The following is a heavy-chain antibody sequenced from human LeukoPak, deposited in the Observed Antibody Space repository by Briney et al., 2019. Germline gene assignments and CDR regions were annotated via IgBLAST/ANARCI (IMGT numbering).Heavy chain of an antibody. CDR1: GFTFSSYW. Sequence: GGSLRLSCAASGFTFSSYWMSWVRQAPGKGLEWVANIKQDGSEKYYVDSVKGRFTISRDNAKNSLYLQMNSLRAEDTAVYYCARELGADIVVVPAANDAFDIWGQGTMVTVSS. CDR2: IKQDGSEK. V-gene: IGHV3-7*01. CDR3: ARELGADIVVVPAANDAFDI. J-gene: IGHJ3*02. D-gene: IGHD2-2*01.